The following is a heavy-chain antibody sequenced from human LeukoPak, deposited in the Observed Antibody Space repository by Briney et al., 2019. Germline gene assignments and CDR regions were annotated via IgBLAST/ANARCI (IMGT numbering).Heavy chain of an antibody. D-gene: IGHD3-22*01. CDR3: ARGSTSFDSTGYYYY. J-gene: IGHJ4*02. CDR1: GGSISGYY. CDR2: ISYSGST. V-gene: IGHV4-59*01. Sequence: PSETLSLTCTVSGGSISGYYWSWIRQPPGKGLEWIGYISYSGSTNYNPSLKSRVTISVDTSMNQFSLKLSSVTAADTAVYYCARGSTSFDSTGYYYYWGQGTLVTVSS.